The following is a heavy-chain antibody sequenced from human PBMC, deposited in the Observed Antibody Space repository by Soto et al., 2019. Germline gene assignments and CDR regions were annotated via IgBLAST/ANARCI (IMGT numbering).Heavy chain of an antibody. Sequence: QVQLQESGPGLVKPSETLSLTCTVSGGSISSYYWSWIRQPPGKGLEWIGYIYYSGSTNYNPSLKSRVTISVDTSKNQFSLKRSSVTAADTAVYYCARQSGFGWFDPWGQGTLVTVSS. V-gene: IGHV4-59*08. CDR3: ARQSGFGWFDP. CDR2: IYYSGST. J-gene: IGHJ5*02. CDR1: GGSISSYY. D-gene: IGHD5-12*01.